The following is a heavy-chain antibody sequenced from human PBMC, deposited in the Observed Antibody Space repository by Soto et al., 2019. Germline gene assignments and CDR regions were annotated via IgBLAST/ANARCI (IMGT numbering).Heavy chain of an antibody. V-gene: IGHV3-7*04. CDR2: IKQDGSEK. J-gene: IGHJ6*03. CDR3: ARANLPAAISFYYYYYMDV. D-gene: IGHD2-2*01. CDR1: GFTFSSYW. Sequence: GGSLRLSCAASGFTFSSYWMSWVRQAPGKGLEWVANIKQDGSEKYYVDSVKGRFTISRDNAKNSLYLQMNSLRAEDTAVYYCARANLPAAISFYYYYYMDVWGKGTTVTVSS.